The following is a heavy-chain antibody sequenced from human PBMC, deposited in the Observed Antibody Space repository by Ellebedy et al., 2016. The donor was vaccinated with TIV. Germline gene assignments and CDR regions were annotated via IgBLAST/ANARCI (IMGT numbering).Heavy chain of an antibody. J-gene: IGHJ4*02. CDR2: ISAYNGNT. Sequence: AASVNVSCKASGGTFSSYAISWVRQAPGQGLEWMGWISAYNGNTNYAQKLQGRVTMTTDTSTSTAYMELRSLRSDDTAVFYCAKSGLFGELLYLDYWGQGTLVTVSS. D-gene: IGHD3-10*02. CDR3: AKSGLFGELLYLDY. V-gene: IGHV1-18*01. CDR1: GGTFSSYA.